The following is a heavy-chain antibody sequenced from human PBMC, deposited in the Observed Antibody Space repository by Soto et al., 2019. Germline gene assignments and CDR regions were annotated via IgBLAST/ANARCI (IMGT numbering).Heavy chain of an antibody. V-gene: IGHV1-18*01. CDR3: ARDSLVVPAAIIDY. J-gene: IGHJ4*02. CDR1: GYTFTSYG. Sequence: GASVKXSCKASGYTFTSYGISWVRQAPGQGLEWMGWISAYNGNTNYAQKLQGRVTMTTDTSTSTAYMELRSLRSDDTAVYYCARDSLVVPAAIIDYWGQGTLVTVSS. D-gene: IGHD2-2*01. CDR2: ISAYNGNT.